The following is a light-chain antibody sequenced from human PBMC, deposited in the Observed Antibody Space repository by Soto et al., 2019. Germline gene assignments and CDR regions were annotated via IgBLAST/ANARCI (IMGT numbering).Light chain of an antibody. J-gene: IGKJ5*01. V-gene: IGKV3-11*01. CDR2: GAF. CDR1: PSVTNC. Sequence: EIVLTQSPATLSLSPGERATLSCRASPSVTNCLAWYQQKPGQAPRLVIYGAFNRATGIPARFSGSGSGTDFTLTISSLEPEDFAVYYCQQRNIWPPVTFGQGTRLEL. CDR3: QQRNIWPPVT.